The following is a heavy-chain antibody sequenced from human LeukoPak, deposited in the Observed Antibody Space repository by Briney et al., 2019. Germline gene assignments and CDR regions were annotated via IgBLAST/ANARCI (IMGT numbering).Heavy chain of an antibody. CDR3: ARGGSGWYISYYMDV. Sequence: PGQSLRLSCAASGFTFSSYAMSWVRQAPGKGLEWVSGITGSGGTTHHVDSVKGRFTISRDNSKNTLFLQMNSLRAEDTAVYYCARGGSGWYISYYMDVWGKGTTVTISS. D-gene: IGHD6-19*01. CDR1: GFTFSSYA. V-gene: IGHV3-23*01. J-gene: IGHJ6*03. CDR2: ITGSGGTT.